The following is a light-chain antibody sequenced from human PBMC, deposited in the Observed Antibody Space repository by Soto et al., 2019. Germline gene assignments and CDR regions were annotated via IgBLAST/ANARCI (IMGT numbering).Light chain of an antibody. V-gene: IGKV3-11*01. J-gene: IGKJ5*01. CDR3: QQRQYWPPIT. CDR2: DAS. CDR1: LSVSNY. Sequence: VVTQSPPTLSLSPGERATLSCRTSLSVSNYLAWYQQKPGQAPRLLIYDASNRASGIPARFTGSGSGTDFNLTISTLEPEDFAVYYCQQRQYWPPITFGQGTRLEIK.